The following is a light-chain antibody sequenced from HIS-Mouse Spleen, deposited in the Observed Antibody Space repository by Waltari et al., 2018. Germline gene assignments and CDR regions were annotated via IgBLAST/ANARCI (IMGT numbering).Light chain of an antibody. Sequence: SYVLTPPPSVSVAPGQTARITCGGNNAGRKRVNLYQQKPGQAPVLVVYDDSDRPSGIPERFSGSNSGNTATLTISRVEAGDEADYYCQVWDSSSDHYVFGTGTKVTVL. CDR2: DDS. CDR1: NAGRKR. CDR3: QVWDSSSDHYV. J-gene: IGLJ1*01. V-gene: IGLV3-21*02.